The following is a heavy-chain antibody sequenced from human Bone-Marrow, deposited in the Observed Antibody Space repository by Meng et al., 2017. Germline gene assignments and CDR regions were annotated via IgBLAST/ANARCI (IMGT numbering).Heavy chain of an antibody. CDR2: IYYSGST. CDR1: GGSISSYY. CDR3: ARDIGDSSSSPTVYYGMDV. Sequence: GSLRLSCTVSGGSISSYYWSWIRQPPGKGLEWIGYIYYSGSTNYNPSLKSRVTISVDTSKNQFSLKLSSVTAADTAVYYCARDIGDSSSSPTVYYGMDVWGQGTMVTVSS. V-gene: IGHV4-59*01. J-gene: IGHJ6*02. D-gene: IGHD6-13*01.